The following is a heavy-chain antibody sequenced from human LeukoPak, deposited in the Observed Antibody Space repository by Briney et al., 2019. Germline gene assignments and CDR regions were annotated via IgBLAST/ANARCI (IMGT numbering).Heavy chain of an antibody. CDR1: GFTFSNYW. V-gene: IGHV3-7*01. D-gene: IGHD2-15*01. CDR2: IKEDGGEK. J-gene: IGHJ4*02. CDR3: VRDRGYCSGGTCYALWDY. Sequence: SGGSLRLSCAASGFTFSNYWTTRVRQALGKGLEWVAHIKEDGGEKHYVDPVKGRFTISRDNAKNSLYLQMNSLRAEDTAMYYCVRDRGYCSGGTCYALWDYWGQGTLVTVSS.